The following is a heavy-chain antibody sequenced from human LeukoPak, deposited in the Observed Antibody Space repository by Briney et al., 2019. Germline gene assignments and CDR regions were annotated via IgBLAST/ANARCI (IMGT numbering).Heavy chain of an antibody. Sequence: GGSLRLSCAASGFTFSSYEMNWVRQAPGKGLVWASYISSSGSTIYYSDSAKGQFTISRDNAKNSLYLQMNSLRAEDTAVYYCARVIRGINNNFDYWGQGTLVTVSS. CDR1: GFTFSSYE. CDR3: ARVIRGINNNFDY. D-gene: IGHD3-10*01. CDR2: ISSSGSTI. V-gene: IGHV3-48*03. J-gene: IGHJ4*02.